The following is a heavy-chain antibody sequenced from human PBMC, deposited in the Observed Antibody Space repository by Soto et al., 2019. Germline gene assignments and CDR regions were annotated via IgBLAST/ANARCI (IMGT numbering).Heavy chain of an antibody. D-gene: IGHD2-15*01. V-gene: IGHV1-18*01. Sequence: ASVKVSCKTAGYTFSSYETGWVRQAPGQGLEWMGWISPKNGNTNYAQKFQGRVTTTTDISTNTAYMELRSLRSDDTAVYYCAREDRYYGMDVWGQGTTVTVSS. CDR2: ISPKNGNT. J-gene: IGHJ6*02. CDR1: GYTFSSYE. CDR3: AREDRYYGMDV.